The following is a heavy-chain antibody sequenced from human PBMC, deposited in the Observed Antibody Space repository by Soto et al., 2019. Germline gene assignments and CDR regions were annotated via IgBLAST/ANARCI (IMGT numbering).Heavy chain of an antibody. J-gene: IGHJ6*02. V-gene: IGHV1-69*12. CDR1: GGTFSSYA. Sequence: QVQLVQSGAEVKKPGSSVKVSCKASGGTFSSYAISWVRQAPGQGLEWMGGSIPIFGTADYAQKFQGRVTITADESTSTAYMELSSLRSADTAVYYCASVETQRYYYGMDVWGQGTTVTVSS. D-gene: IGHD2-15*01. CDR2: SIPIFGTA. CDR3: ASVETQRYYYGMDV.